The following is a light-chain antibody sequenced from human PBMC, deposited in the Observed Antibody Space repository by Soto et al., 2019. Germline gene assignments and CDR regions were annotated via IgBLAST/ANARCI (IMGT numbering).Light chain of an antibody. CDR2: DVT. CDR3: SSYGSSNTVV. CDR1: SSDIGGYNS. V-gene: IGLV2-14*01. Sequence: QSALTQPASVSGSPGQSITISCTGTSSDIGGYNSVSWYQQHPGKVPKLLIYDVTSRPSGISNRFSGSKSGNTASLTISGLQAEDEADYYCSSYGSSNTVVFGGGTKLT. J-gene: IGLJ3*02.